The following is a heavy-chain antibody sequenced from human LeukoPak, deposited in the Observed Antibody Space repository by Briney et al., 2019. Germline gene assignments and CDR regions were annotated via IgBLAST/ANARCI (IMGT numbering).Heavy chain of an antibody. J-gene: IGHJ4*02. Sequence: GGSLRLSCAASGFTFSSYAMHWVRQAPGKGLEWVAVISYDGSNKYYADSVKGRLTISRDNSKNTLYLQLNSLRAEDTAVYYCAKGSRSNGYYIDYWGQGTLVTVSS. CDR1: GFTFSSYA. CDR3: AKGSRSNGYYIDY. V-gene: IGHV3-30-3*01. CDR2: ISYDGSNK. D-gene: IGHD6-6*01.